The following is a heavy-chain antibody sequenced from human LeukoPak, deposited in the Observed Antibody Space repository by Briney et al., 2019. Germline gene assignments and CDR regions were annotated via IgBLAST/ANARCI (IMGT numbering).Heavy chain of an antibody. CDR1: GGTFSSTT. J-gene: IGHJ4*02. D-gene: IGHD3-22*01. CDR2: ITPIFRTP. V-gene: IGHV1-69*01. CDR3: ARDNDSSGYIDY. Sequence: SVKVSCKASGGTFSSTTINWVRQAPGQGLEWMGGITPIFRTPNYAQKFQGRVTITAVESMSTAYMELSSLRSDDTAVYYCARDNDSSGYIDYWGQGTLVTVSS.